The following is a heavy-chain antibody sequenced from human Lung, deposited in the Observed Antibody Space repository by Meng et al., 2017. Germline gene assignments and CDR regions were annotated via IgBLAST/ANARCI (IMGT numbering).Heavy chain of an antibody. Sequence: QVQLEQGGPGWLQPSEPLSPTDVVSDGSFSDYNWSWIRQPPGKGLEWIGEINHSGSTNYNPSLESRATISVDTSQNNLSLKLSSVTAADSAVYYCARGPTTMAHDFDYWGQGTLVTVSS. J-gene: IGHJ4*02. CDR3: ARGPTTMAHDFDY. CDR1: DGSFSDYN. CDR2: INHSGST. D-gene: IGHD4-11*01. V-gene: IGHV4-34*01.